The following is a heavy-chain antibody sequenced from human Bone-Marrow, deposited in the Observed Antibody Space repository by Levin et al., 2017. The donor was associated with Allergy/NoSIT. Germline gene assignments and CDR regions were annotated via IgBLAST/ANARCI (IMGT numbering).Heavy chain of an antibody. CDR2: IDPSDSYT. CDR3: ARILWGSGGPPDF. CDR1: GYSFTSHY. Sequence: GESLKISCKGSGYSFTSHYITWVRQMPEKGLEWMGKIDPSDSYTKYSPSFQGHVTFSANKSISTAYLQWSSLTASDTALYYCARILWGSGGPPDFWGQGTLVTVSS. V-gene: IGHV5-10-1*01. J-gene: IGHJ4*02. D-gene: IGHD2-15*01.